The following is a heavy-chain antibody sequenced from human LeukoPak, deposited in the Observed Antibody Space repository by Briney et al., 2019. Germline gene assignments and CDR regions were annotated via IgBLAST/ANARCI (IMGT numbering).Heavy chain of an antibody. CDR3: ARDCRTVHWDYYYYYYMDV. CDR2: IKQDGSEK. D-gene: IGHD7-27*01. J-gene: IGHJ6*03. Sequence: GSLRLSCAASGFTFSRYWMSWVRQAPGKGLEWVANIKQDGSEKYYVDSVKGRFTISRDNAKNSLYLQMNSLRAEDTAVYYCARDCRTVHWDYYYYYYMDVWGKGTTVTVSS. V-gene: IGHV3-7*01. CDR1: GFTFSRYW.